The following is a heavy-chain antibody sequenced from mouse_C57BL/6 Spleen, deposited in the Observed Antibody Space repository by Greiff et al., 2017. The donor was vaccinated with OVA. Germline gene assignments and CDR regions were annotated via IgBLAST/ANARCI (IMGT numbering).Heavy chain of an antibody. V-gene: IGHV1-52*01. CDR3: ARKGSLGNAMDY. J-gene: IGHJ4*01. CDR1: GYTFTSYW. Sequence: QVQLQQPGAELVRPGSSVKLSCKASGYTFTSYWMHWVKQRPIQGLEWIGNIDPSDSETHYNQKFKDKATLTVDKSSSTAYMQLSSLTSEDSAVYYCARKGSLGNAMDYWGQGTSVTVSS. D-gene: IGHD4-1*01. CDR2: IDPSDSET.